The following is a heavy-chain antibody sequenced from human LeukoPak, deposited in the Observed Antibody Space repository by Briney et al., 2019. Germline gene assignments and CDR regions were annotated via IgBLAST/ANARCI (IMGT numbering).Heavy chain of an antibody. CDR1: GASISSYY. Sequence: SETLSLTCTVSGASISSYYWSWIRQPPGKGLEWIGYIYYSGSTNYNPSLKSRVTISLDTSKNQFSLKLSSAIAADTAVYYCARGARGYSYGWGQGTRVTVSP. J-gene: IGHJ4*02. CDR3: ARGARGYSYG. V-gene: IGHV4-59*01. CDR2: IYYSGST. D-gene: IGHD5-18*01.